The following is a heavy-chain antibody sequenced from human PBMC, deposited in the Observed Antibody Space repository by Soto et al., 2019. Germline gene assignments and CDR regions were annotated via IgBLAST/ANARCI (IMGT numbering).Heavy chain of an antibody. D-gene: IGHD2-2*01. J-gene: IGHJ6*02. CDR3: ARSQGSSTSLEIYYYYYYGMDV. CDR2: IIPISDTT. Sequence: QVQLVQSGAEVKKPGSSVKVSCKASGGTFSSYAISWVRQAPGQGLEWMGGIIPISDTTNYAQKLQGRVTITADEYTSSASMMLSSLRSEDTAVDYCARSQGSSTSLEIYYYYYYGMDVWGQGTTVTVSS. V-gene: IGHV1-69*01. CDR1: GGTFSSYA.